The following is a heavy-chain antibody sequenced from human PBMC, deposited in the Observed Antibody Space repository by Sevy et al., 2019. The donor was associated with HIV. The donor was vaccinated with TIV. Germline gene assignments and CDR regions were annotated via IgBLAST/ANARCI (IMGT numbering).Heavy chain of an antibody. CDR2: IYYSGST. V-gene: IGHV4-59*13. CDR1: GGSISSYY. J-gene: IGHJ4*02. D-gene: IGHD6-13*01. CDR3: ARETSIAAAGHYFDY. Sequence: SETLSLTCTVSGGSISSYYWSWIRQPPGKGLEWIGYIYYSGSTNYNPSLKSRVTISVDTSKNQFSRKLSSVTAADRAVYYCARETSIAAAGHYFDYWGQGTLVTVSS.